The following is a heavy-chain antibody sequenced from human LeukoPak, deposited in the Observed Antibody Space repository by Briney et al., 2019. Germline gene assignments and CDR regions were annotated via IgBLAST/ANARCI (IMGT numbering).Heavy chain of an antibody. J-gene: IGHJ4*02. CDR2: ITGNGATT. V-gene: IGHV3-23*01. D-gene: IGHD5-18*01. CDR1: GFSFSSSA. CDR3: AKERRQVDTEMVRSYYFEN. Sequence: PGGSLRLSCAGSGFSFSSSAMSWVRQTPGKGLEWVSSITGNGATTYYSDSVKGRFTISRDNSRNTLSLQMSSLRVEDTAVYYCAKERRQVDTEMVRSYYFENWGQGTLVTVSS.